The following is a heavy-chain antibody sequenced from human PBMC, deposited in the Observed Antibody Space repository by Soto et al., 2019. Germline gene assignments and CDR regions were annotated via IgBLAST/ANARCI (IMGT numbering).Heavy chain of an antibody. CDR3: ARGMTTVTTFDY. CDR1: GGSISSGGYS. D-gene: IGHD4-17*01. V-gene: IGHV4-30-2*01. CDR2: IYHGGST. J-gene: IGHJ4*02. Sequence: SETLSLTCAVSGGSISSGGYSWSWIRQPPGKGLEWIGYIYHGGSTYYNPSLKSRVTISVDRSKNQISLKLSSVTAADTAVYYCARGMTTVTTFDYWGQGTLVTVS.